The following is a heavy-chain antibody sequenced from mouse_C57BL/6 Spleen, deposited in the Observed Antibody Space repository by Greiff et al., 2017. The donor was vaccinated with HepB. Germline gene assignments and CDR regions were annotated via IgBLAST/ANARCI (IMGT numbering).Heavy chain of an antibody. J-gene: IGHJ4*01. CDR2: INPNNGGT. V-gene: IGHV1-18*01. CDR3: ARRGSYGSSYYAMDY. D-gene: IGHD1-1*01. Sequence: EVQLQQSGPELVKPGASVKIPCKASGYTFTDYNMDWVKQSHGKSLEWIGDINPNNGGTIYNQKFKGKATLTVDKSSSTAYMELRSLTSEDTAVYYWARRGSYGSSYYAMDYWGQGTSVTVSS. CDR1: GYTFTDYN.